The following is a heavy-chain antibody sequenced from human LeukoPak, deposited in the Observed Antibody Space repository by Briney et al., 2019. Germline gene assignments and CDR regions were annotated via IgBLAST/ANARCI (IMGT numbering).Heavy chain of an antibody. CDR1: GFTFSNAW. Sequence: PGGSLRLSCAASGFTFSNAWMSWVRQASGKGLEWVGRIRSKANSYATAYAASVKGRFTISRDDSKNTAYLQMNSLKTEDTAVYYCTSRSYGDYDHWGQGTLVTVSS. V-gene: IGHV3-73*01. CDR3: TSRSYGDYDH. CDR2: IRSKANSYAT. D-gene: IGHD4-17*01. J-gene: IGHJ5*02.